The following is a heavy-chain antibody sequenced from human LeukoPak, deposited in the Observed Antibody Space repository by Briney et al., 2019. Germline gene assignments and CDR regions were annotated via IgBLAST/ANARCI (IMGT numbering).Heavy chain of an antibody. D-gene: IGHD3-10*01. CDR3: ARGKRTTMIRGVIGYFDY. J-gene: IGHJ4*02. CDR2: IYPGDSDT. V-gene: IGHV5-51*01. Sequence: GESLKISCKGSGYSFTSYWIGWVRQMPGKGLEWMGIIYPGDSDTRKSPSLQGQVTISADRSISTAYLQWSSLKASDTAMYYCARGKRTTMIRGVIGYFDYWGQGTLVTVSS. CDR1: GYSFTSYW.